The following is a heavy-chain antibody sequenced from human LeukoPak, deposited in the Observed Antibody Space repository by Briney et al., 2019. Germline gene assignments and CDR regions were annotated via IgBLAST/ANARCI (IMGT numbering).Heavy chain of an antibody. V-gene: IGHV3-30-3*01. CDR1: GFTFSSYA. Sequence: GGSLRLSCAASGFTFSSYAMHWVRQAPGKGLEWVAVISYDGSNKYYADSVKGRFTISRDNSKNTLYLQMNSLRAEDTAVYYCAREISGRGYSYGYEYFDYWGQGTLVTVSS. D-gene: IGHD5-18*01. CDR2: ISYDGSNK. J-gene: IGHJ4*02. CDR3: AREISGRGYSYGYEYFDY.